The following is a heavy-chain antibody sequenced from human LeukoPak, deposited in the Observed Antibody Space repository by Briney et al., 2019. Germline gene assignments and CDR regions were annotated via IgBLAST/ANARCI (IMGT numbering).Heavy chain of an antibody. Sequence: SSETLSLTCSVSGGFINDHFWSWVRQPPGKGLEWIGYAHVSGSANSIPSLKSRVIISVDTSRNQFSLRLTSVTASDTAAYYCARDSKEYDSGSYEDHFDSWGPGTLVTVSS. D-gene: IGHD3-10*01. CDR2: AHVSGSA. J-gene: IGHJ5*01. CDR1: GGFINDHF. V-gene: IGHV4-59*11. CDR3: ARDSKEYDSGSYEDHFDS.